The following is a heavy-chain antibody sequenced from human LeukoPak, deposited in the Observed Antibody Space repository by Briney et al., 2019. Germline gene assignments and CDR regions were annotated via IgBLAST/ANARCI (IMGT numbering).Heavy chain of an antibody. Sequence: GGSLRLSCGVSGFTFTNYWMTWVRQAPGKGLEWVANIDQRGSEKNYVDSVKGRFTISRDNSKNTLYLQMNSLRAEDTAVYYCARHHQAGYCSGGSCYSYYGMDVWGQGTTVTVSS. CDR2: IDQRGSEK. CDR1: GFTFTNYW. D-gene: IGHD2-15*01. V-gene: IGHV3-7*01. J-gene: IGHJ6*02. CDR3: ARHHQAGYCSGGSCYSYYGMDV.